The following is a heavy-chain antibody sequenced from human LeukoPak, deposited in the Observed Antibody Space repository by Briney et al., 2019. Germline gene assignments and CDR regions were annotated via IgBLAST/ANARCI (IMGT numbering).Heavy chain of an antibody. CDR3: VQRDSGWPY. CDR1: GYIFTDYY. J-gene: IGHJ4*02. Sequence: ASVKVSCKASGYIFTDYYMHWVRQAPGQGPEWIGRVSPNGAGTLYAQKFQGRVTLTSDTSMTTAYMDLSGLTSDDTAVYYSVQRDSGWPYWGQGTLVTVSS. V-gene: IGHV1-2*02. CDR2: VSPNGAGT. D-gene: IGHD5-12*01.